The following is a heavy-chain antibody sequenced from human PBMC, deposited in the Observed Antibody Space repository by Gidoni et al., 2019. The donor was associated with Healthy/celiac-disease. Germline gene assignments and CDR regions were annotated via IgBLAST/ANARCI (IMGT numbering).Heavy chain of an antibody. CDR3: AGNVVVPAAPAR. CDR1: GFTFSSYG. J-gene: IGHJ4*02. Sequence: QVQLVESGGGVVQPGRSLRLSCAASGFTFSSYGMHWVRQAPGKGLEWVAVISYDGSNKYYADSVKGRFTISRDNSKNTLYLQMNSLRAEDTAVYYCAGNVVVPAAPARWGQGTLVTVSS. D-gene: IGHD2-2*01. V-gene: IGHV3-30*03. CDR2: ISYDGSNK.